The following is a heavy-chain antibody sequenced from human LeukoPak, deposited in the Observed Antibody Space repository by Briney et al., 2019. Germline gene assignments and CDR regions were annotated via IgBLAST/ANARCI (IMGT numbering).Heavy chain of an antibody. D-gene: IGHD3-22*01. CDR1: GSTFAVYA. J-gene: IGHJ4*02. Sequence: GESLRLSCAASGSTFAVYAMHWDRQAPGEGLGWVSLISGVVGSTYHADSVKGRLTLSRHNSKNSLYLQMNSLRTEDTALYYCAKALADRDLPYYYDISGYYLVLGYWGQGTLVTVSS. CDR3: AKALADRDLPYYYDISGYYLVLGY. CDR2: ISGVVGST. V-gene: IGHV3-43*02.